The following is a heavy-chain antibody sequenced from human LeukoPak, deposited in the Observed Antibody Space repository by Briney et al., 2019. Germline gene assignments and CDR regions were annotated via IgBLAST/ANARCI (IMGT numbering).Heavy chain of an antibody. D-gene: IGHD4-11*01. V-gene: IGHV3-11*01. CDR2: ISSSGYDK. CDR1: AFTFSGYF. J-gene: IGHJ3*02. Sequence: GGSLRLSGAASAFTFSGYFMSWIRQAPGKGLEWVSDISSSGYDKYYADSVKGRFTVSRDNAKNSLSLQVNSLRGEDTAVYYCARMTNRAFDIWGQGTMVTVSS. CDR3: ARMTNRAFDI.